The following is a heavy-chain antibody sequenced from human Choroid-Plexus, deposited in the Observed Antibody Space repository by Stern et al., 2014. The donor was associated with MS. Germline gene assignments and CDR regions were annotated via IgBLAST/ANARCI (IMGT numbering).Heavy chain of an antibody. CDR2: LSYDGSDT. Sequence: QDQLVQSGGGVAQPGRPLILSCAASGFTFSNFGMHWVRQAPGKGLEWVALLSYDGSDTYYADSVKGRFTIFRDNSKNTLYMHMNSLRAEDTAVYYCAKDRQWSTYFFDYWGQGSLVTVSS. V-gene: IGHV3-30*18. D-gene: IGHD2-15*01. CDR1: GFTFSNFG. CDR3: AKDRQWSTYFFDY. J-gene: IGHJ4*02.